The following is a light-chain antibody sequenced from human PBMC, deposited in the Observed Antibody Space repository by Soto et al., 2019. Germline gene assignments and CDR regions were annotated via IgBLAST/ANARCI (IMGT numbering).Light chain of an antibody. J-gene: IGKJ2*01. V-gene: IGKV3-20*01. Sequence: EIALTQSPGTLSLSPGERATLSCRASQSVSSSYLAWYHQKPGQAPRHLIYGASSRATGIPDRFSGSGSGTDFTLTISRLEHEDFAVYYCQQYGSSSYTFGQGPKLEIK. CDR1: QSVSSSY. CDR3: QQYGSSSYT. CDR2: GAS.